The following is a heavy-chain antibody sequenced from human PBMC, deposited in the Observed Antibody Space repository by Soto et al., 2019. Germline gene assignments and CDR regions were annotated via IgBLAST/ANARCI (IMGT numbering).Heavy chain of an antibody. Sequence: ASVKVSCKASGYTFTGYYMHWVRQAPGQGLEWMGWINPNSGDTNYAQKFQGRVTMTRDTSISAAYMELSRLRSDDTAVYYCAHSSGYYYFDYWGQGTLVTVSS. CDR3: AHSSGYYYFDY. V-gene: IGHV1-2*02. D-gene: IGHD3-22*01. J-gene: IGHJ4*02. CDR2: INPNSGDT. CDR1: GYTFTGYY.